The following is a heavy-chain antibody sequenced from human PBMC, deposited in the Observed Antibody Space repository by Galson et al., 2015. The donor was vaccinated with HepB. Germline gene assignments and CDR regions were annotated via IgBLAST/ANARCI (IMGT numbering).Heavy chain of an antibody. CDR3: ARENGSPYDYFDY. J-gene: IGHJ4*02. D-gene: IGHD1-26*01. V-gene: IGHV6-1*01. Sequence: CDISGDSVSTKSAAWNWIRQSPSRGLEWLGRTYYRSTWFTDYAVSVKSRITINPDTSKNHFSLQLNSVTPEDTAVYYCARENGSPYDYFDYWGQGTLVTVSS. CDR1: GDSVSTKSAA. CDR2: TYYRSTWFT.